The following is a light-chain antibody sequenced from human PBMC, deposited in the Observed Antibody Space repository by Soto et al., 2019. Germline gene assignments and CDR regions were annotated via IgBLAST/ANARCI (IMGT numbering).Light chain of an antibody. V-gene: IGKV3-11*01. Sequence: EIVLTQSPATLSLSPGERATLSCRASQSVGSYFAWYQQKPGQAPRLLIYDASDRATGIPARFSGSGSGTDFTLTISSLEPDDFGVYYCQQRGNWRVTFGQGTRVDIK. J-gene: IGKJ1*01. CDR2: DAS. CDR3: QQRGNWRVT. CDR1: QSVGSY.